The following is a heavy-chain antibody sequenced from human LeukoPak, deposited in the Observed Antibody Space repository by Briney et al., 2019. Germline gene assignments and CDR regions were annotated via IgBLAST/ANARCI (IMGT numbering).Heavy chain of an antibody. J-gene: IGHJ4*02. CDR1: GYTFSSYD. V-gene: IGHV1-8*03. D-gene: IGHD3-10*01. CDR2: RNPNSGNT. CDR3: ARGGDNKRTDPENDY. Sequence: GASVKVSCKASGYTFSSYDLNWVRQATGQGLEWMGWRNPNSGNTHYAQKFQGRVTITRNTSISTAYMELSSLRSEDTAVYYCARGGDNKRTDPENDYWGQGTLVTVSS.